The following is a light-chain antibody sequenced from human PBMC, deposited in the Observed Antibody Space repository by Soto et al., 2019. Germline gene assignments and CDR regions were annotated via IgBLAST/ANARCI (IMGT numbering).Light chain of an antibody. CDR3: SSYAGSNNYV. V-gene: IGLV2-8*01. Sequence: QSVLTQPASVSGSPGQSITISCTGTSSDVGGYNYVSWYQQHPGKAPKLMIYEVSKRPSGVPGRFSGSKSGNTASLTVSGLQAEDEADYYCSSYAGSNNYVFGTGTKVTVL. CDR1: SSDVGGYNY. J-gene: IGLJ1*01. CDR2: EVS.